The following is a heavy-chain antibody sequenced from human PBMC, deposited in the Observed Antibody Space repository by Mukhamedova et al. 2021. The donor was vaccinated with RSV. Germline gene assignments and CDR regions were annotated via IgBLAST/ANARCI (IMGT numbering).Heavy chain of an antibody. D-gene: IGHD3-10*01. CDR2: IYYSGST. V-gene: IGHV4-61*01. J-gene: IGHJ4*02. Sequence: SSGINAEYMGRQPPGKGLEWIGYIYYSGSTNYNPSLKSRVTISVDTSKNQFSLKLSSVTAADTAVYYCARVGVRLWFGELLYYFDYWGQGTLGTVS. CDR3: ARVGVRLWFGELLYYFDY. CDR1: SSGINA.